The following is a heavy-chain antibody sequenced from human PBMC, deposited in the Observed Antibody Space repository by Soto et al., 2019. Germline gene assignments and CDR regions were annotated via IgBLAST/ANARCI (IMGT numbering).Heavy chain of an antibody. Sequence: EVQLVESGGGLVKPGGSLRLSCAASGFTFSNARMNWVRQAPGKGLEWVGRIKSKTDGGTTDYAAPVKGRFTISRDDSKNTLYLQMNSLKTEDTAVYYCTTDRRRYDSSGYLYFDYWGQGTLVTVSS. J-gene: IGHJ4*02. CDR1: GFTFSNAR. CDR2: IKSKTDGGTT. V-gene: IGHV3-15*07. CDR3: TTDRRRYDSSGYLYFDY. D-gene: IGHD3-22*01.